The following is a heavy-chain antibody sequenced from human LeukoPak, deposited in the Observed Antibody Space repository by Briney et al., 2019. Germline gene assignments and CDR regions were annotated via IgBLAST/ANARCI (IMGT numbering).Heavy chain of an antibody. CDR2: INPNNGDT. J-gene: IGHJ4*02. CDR3: AREGGYDILTGYQDY. Sequence: ASVKVSCKASGYIFTTYFIHWVRQAPGKGLEWMGWINPNNGDTNYVQKFQGRVTMTRDTSISTAYMELTRLRSDDTAVYYCAREGGYDILTGYQDYWGQGTLVTVPS. D-gene: IGHD3-9*01. V-gene: IGHV1-2*02. CDR1: GYIFTTYF.